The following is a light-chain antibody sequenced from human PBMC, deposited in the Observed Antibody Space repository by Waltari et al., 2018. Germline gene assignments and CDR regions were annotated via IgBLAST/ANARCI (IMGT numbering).Light chain of an antibody. CDR2: DVS. CDR3: NSYTSSSILEVV. CDR1: SSDVGGYTY. V-gene: IGLV2-14*03. J-gene: IGLJ2*01. Sequence: QSALTQPASVSGSPGQSITISCTGTSSDVGGYTYVSWYQQHPGKAPKLMIYDVSNRPSGVSNRFSGSKSGNTASLTISGLQAEDEADYYCNSYTSSSILEVVFGGGTKLTVL.